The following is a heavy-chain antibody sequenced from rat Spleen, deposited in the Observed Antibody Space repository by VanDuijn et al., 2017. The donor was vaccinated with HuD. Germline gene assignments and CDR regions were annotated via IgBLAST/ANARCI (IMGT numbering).Heavy chain of an antibody. CDR2: ITNTGGST. Sequence: EVQLVESDGGLVQPGRSLKLSCVASGFTFNNYWMTWIRQAPGKGLEWVASITNTGGSTYYPDSVKGRFTISRDNTKSSLYLQMDSLRSEDTATYYCTTDNYSSYTGYVMDAWGQGASVTVSS. V-gene: IGHV5-31*01. J-gene: IGHJ4*01. CDR3: TTDNYSSYTGYVMDA. D-gene: IGHD1-2*01. CDR1: GFTFNNYW.